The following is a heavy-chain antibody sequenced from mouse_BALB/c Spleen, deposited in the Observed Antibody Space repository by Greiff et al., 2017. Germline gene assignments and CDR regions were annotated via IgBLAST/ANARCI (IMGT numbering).Heavy chain of an antibody. D-gene: IGHD1-2*01. Sequence: VKLVESGAELARPGASVKLSCKASGYTFTSYWMQWVKQRPGQGLEWIGAIYPGDGDTRYTQKFKGKATLTADKSSSTAYMQLSSLASEDSAVYYCARDTTATGFAYWGQGTLVTVSA. CDR3: ARDTTATGFAY. CDR1: GYTFTSYW. V-gene: IGHV1-87*01. J-gene: IGHJ3*01. CDR2: IYPGDGDT.